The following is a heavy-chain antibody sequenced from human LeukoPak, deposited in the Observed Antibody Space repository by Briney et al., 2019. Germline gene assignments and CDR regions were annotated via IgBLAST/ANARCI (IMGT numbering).Heavy chain of an antibody. D-gene: IGHD1-7*01. CDR3: ARDSVQWITGTTYAFDI. J-gene: IGHJ3*02. CDR2: AFSDGRT. CDR1: GITVSTNY. Sequence: GGSLRLSCAASGITVSTNYMSWVRQAPGKGLEWVSIAFSDGRTFYADSVKGRFTISRDSSKNTVFLQMNSLRAEDTAVYYCARDSVQWITGTTYAFDIWGQGTMVTVSS. V-gene: IGHV3-53*01.